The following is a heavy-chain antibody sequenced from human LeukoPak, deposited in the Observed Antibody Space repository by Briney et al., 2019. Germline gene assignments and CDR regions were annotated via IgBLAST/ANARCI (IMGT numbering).Heavy chain of an antibody. CDR3: ARGEGVATTHLYYYYYMDV. J-gene: IGHJ6*03. Sequence: PSETLSLTCTVSGGSISSYYWSWIRQPAGKGLEWIGRIYTSGSTNYNPSLKSRVTMSVDTSKNQFSLQLSSVTAADTAVYYCARGEGVATTHLYYYYYMDVWGKGTTVTVSS. CDR2: IYTSGST. CDR1: GGSISSYY. V-gene: IGHV4-4*07. D-gene: IGHD5-12*01.